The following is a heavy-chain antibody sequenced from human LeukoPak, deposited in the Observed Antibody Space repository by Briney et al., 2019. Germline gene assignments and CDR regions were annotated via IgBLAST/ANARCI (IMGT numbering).Heavy chain of an antibody. CDR2: ISGSGSST. CDR3: AKAQRPPILYYFDY. V-gene: IGHV3-23*01. D-gene: IGHD6-25*01. CDR1: GFTFSSYA. J-gene: IGHJ4*02. Sequence: HTGGSLRLSCAASGFTFSSYAMSWVRQAPGQGLEWVSGISGSGSSTNYADSVKGRFTISRDNSKKTLYLQMNSLRAEDTAIYYCAKAQRPPILYYFDYWGQGTLVTVSS.